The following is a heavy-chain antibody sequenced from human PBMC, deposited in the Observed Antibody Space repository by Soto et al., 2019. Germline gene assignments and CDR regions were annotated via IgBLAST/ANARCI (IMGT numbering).Heavy chain of an antibody. J-gene: IGHJ4*02. CDR2: IDSRGRTI. V-gene: IGHV3-11*01. CDR3: ARQAARNYFNF. Sequence: QVQLVESGGALVKPGGSLRLSCAASGFTFSDYYMSWIRQAPGKGLEWVSYIDSRGRTISYADSVKGRFTISRHDAKISLYLQMNSLRAEDTAVYYCARQAARNYFNFWGQGTLVTVSS. CDR1: GFTFSDYY. D-gene: IGHD6-6*01.